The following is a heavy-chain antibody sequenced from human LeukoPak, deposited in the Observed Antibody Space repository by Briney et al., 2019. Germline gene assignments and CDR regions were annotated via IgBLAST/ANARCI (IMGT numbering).Heavy chain of an antibody. Sequence: SETLSLTCAVYGGSFSGYYWSWIRQPPGKGLEWIGEINHSGSTNYNPSLKSRVTIPVDTSKNQFSLKLSSVTAADTAVYYCARGWDIVVVPAAIGDPFDYWGQGTLVTVSS. J-gene: IGHJ4*02. V-gene: IGHV4-34*01. CDR3: ARGWDIVVVPAAIGDPFDY. CDR1: GGSFSGYY. D-gene: IGHD2-2*01. CDR2: INHSGST.